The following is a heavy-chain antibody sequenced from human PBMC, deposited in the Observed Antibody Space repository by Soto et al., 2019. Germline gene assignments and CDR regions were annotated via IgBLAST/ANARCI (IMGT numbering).Heavy chain of an antibody. V-gene: IGHV3-23*01. CDR1: GFTFSTYA. D-gene: IGHD2-2*01. CDR2: ISDRGST. J-gene: IGHJ4*02. Sequence: EVQLLESGGGLVQPGGSLRLSCTASGFTFSTYAMSWVRQAPGKGLEWVSTISDRGSTYYADSVKGRFTISRDNSKNTLYLEMNCLRAEDTAVYYCTKDKGGRYCSRTSCLYSFDYWGQGTLVTVSS. CDR3: TKDKGGRYCSRTSCLYSFDY.